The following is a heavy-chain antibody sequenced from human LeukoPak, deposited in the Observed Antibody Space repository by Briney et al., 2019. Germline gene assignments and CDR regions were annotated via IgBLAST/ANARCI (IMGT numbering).Heavy chain of an antibody. CDR2: IYTSGST. D-gene: IGHD5-12*01. CDR1: GGSISSGSYY. V-gene: IGHV4-61*02. CDR3: ARHPWGYSGYGQHNWFDP. J-gene: IGHJ5*02. Sequence: PSQTLSLTCTVSGGSISSGSYYWSWIRQPAGKGLEWIGRIYTSGSTNYNPSLKSRVTISVDTSKNQFSLKLSSVTAADAAVYYCARHPWGYSGYGQHNWFDPWGQGTLVTVSS.